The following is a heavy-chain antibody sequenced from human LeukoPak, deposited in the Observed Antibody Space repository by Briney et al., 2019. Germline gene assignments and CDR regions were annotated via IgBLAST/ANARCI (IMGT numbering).Heavy chain of an antibody. J-gene: IGHJ1*01. CDR1: GFTFSSYG. V-gene: IGHV3-30*18. D-gene: IGHD3-22*01. CDR3: AKDQRDYYDSSGSSIRH. CDR2: ISYDGSNK. Sequence: GGSLRLSCAASGFTFSSYGMHWVRQAPGKGLEWVAVISYDGSNKYYADSVKGRFTISRDNSKNTLYLQMNSLRAEDTAVHYCAKDQRDYYDSSGSSIRHWGQGTLVTVSS.